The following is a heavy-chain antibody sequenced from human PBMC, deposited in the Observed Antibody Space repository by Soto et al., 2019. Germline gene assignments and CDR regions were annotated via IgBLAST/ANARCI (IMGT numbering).Heavy chain of an antibody. CDR3: AMVDVYVTPTPQDV. CDR2: INTYYGNT. CDR1: GYTLTRYG. V-gene: IGHV1-18*01. J-gene: IGHJ6*02. D-gene: IGHD3-16*01. Sequence: QVQLVQSGAEVKNSGASVKVSCKASGYTLTRYGIGWARQAPGQGLEWMGWINTYYGNTNYAQNVQGRVTLTTDTSTSTAYMELRSLRSNDTAIYYCAMVDVYVTPTPQDVWGQGTSVIVSS.